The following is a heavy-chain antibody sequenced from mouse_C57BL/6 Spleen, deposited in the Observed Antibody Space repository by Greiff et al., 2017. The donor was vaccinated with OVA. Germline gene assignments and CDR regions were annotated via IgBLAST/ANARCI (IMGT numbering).Heavy chain of an antibody. V-gene: IGHV5-4*01. J-gene: IGHJ2*01. CDR2: ISDGGSYT. CDR3: ARLGSSMYYFDY. Sequence: DVQLVESGGGLVKPGGSLKLSCAASGFTFSSYAMSWVRQTPEKRLEWVATISDGGSYTYYPDNVKGRFTISRDNAKNNLYLQMSHLKSEDTAMYYCARLGSSMYYFDYWGQGTTLTVSS. CDR1: GFTFSSYA. D-gene: IGHD1-1*01.